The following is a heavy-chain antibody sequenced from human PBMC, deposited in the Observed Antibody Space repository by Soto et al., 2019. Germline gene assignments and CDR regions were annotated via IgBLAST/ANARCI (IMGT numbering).Heavy chain of an antibody. CDR2: ISFDGTNT. Sequence: GGSLRLSCAASGFIFSNYGMHWVRQAPGKGLEWVAVISFDGTNTRYVDTVKGRFTISRDNSKNTLFLQMISLRAEDTAVYYCAGDDFWSGSHIGAWGQGTLVTVSS. V-gene: IGHV3-30*03. CDR1: GFIFSNYG. D-gene: IGHD3-3*01. CDR3: AGDDFWSGSHIGA. J-gene: IGHJ4*02.